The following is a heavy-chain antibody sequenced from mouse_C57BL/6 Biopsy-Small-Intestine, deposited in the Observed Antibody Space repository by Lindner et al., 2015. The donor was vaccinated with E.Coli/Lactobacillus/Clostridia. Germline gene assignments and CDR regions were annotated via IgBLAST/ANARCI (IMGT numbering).Heavy chain of an antibody. Sequence: VQLQESGAELVRPGASVKMSCKASGYTFTTYPIEWMKQNHGKSLEWIGNFHPYNDDTKYNEKFKGKATLTVEKSSSTVYLELSRLTSDVSAVYYCARSHYDGNAMDYWGQGTSVTVSS. CDR2: FHPYNDDT. CDR3: ARSHYDGNAMDY. D-gene: IGHD1-2*01. J-gene: IGHJ4*01. CDR1: GYTFTTYP. V-gene: IGHV1-47*01.